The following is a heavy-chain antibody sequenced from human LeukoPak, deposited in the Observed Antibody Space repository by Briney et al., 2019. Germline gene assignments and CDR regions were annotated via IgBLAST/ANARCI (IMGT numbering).Heavy chain of an antibody. CDR2: IKQDGSEK. Sequence: GGSLRLSCAASGFTFSSYWMSWVRQAPGKGLEWVANIKQDGSEKYYVDSVKGRFTISRDNAKNSLYLQMNSLRAEDTAVYYCARDWRYCTNGVCSVWDYWGQGPLVTVSS. J-gene: IGHJ4*02. D-gene: IGHD2-8*01. CDR3: ARDWRYCTNGVCSVWDY. V-gene: IGHV3-7*01. CDR1: GFTFSSYW.